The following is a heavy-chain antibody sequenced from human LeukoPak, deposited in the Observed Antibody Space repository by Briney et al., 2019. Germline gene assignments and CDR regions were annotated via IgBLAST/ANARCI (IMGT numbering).Heavy chain of an antibody. CDR3: AKDLRITIIVVVKAPTEFDY. V-gene: IGHV3-9*01. D-gene: IGHD3-22*01. J-gene: IGHJ4*02. CDR2: ISWNSGSI. CDR1: GFTFDDYA. Sequence: GGSLRLSCAASGFTFDDYAMHWVRQAPGKGLEWVSGISWNSGSIGYADSVKGRFTISRDNSKNTLYLQMNSLRAEDTAVYYCAKDLRITIIVVVKAPTEFDYWGQGTLVTVSS.